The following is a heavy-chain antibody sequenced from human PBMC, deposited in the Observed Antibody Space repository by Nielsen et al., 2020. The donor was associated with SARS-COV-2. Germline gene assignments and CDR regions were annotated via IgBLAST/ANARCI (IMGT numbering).Heavy chain of an antibody. J-gene: IGHJ3*02. Sequence: SETLSLTCTVSGYSISSGYCWGWIRQPPGKGLEWIGSIYHSGSTYYNPSLKSRVTISVDTSKNQFSLKLSSVTAADTAVYYCARDSRRSYYAAFDIWGQGTMVTVSS. D-gene: IGHD1-26*01. CDR1: GYSISSGYC. V-gene: IGHV4-38-2*02. CDR3: ARDSRRSYYAAFDI. CDR2: IYHSGST.